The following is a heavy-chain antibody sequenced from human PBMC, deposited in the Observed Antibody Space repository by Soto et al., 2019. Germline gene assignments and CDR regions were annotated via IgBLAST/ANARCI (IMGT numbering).Heavy chain of an antibody. CDR3: ARDGSGSYHYYYYGMDV. V-gene: IGHV1-69*12. CDR2: IIPIFGTA. D-gene: IGHD3-10*01. Sequence: QVQLVQSGAEVKKPGSSVKVSCKASGGTFSSYAISWVRQAPGQGLEWMGGIIPIFGTANYAQKFQGRVTITAEESTSTAYMELSSLRSEDTAVYYCARDGSGSYHYYYYGMDVWGQGTTVTVSS. CDR1: GGTFSSYA. J-gene: IGHJ6*02.